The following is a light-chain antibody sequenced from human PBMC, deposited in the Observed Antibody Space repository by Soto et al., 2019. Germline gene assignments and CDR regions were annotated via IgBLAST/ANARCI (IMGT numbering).Light chain of an antibody. V-gene: IGLV2-14*01. CDR2: EVS. CDR3: SSYTSSSTLV. J-gene: IGLJ1*01. Sequence: QSVLTQPASVSGPPGQSITISCTGTSSDVGGYNYVSWYQQHPGKASKLMIYEVSNRPSGVSNRFSGSKSGNTASLTISGLQAEDEADYYCSSYTSSSTLVFGTGTKVTVL. CDR1: SSDVGGYNY.